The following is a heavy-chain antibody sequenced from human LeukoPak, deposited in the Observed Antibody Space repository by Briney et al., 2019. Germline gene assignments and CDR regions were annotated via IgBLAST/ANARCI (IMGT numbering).Heavy chain of an antibody. J-gene: IGHJ6*02. D-gene: IGHD3-16*01. Sequence: GGSLRLSCAASGFTFSGYAMSWARQAPGKGLEWVSAISGSGGSTYYADSVKGRFTISRDNSKNALYLQMNSLRAEDTAVYYCAKEDYGDYGMDVWGQGTTVTVSS. V-gene: IGHV3-23*01. CDR2: ISGSGGST. CDR3: AKEDYGDYGMDV. CDR1: GFTFSGYA.